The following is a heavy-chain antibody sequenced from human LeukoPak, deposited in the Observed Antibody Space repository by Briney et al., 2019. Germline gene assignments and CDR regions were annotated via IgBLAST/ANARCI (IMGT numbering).Heavy chain of an antibody. V-gene: IGHV3-23*01. Sequence: PGGSLRLSCAASGVTFSSFAMSWVRQAPGKGLEWVSAISGSGGSTYYADSVKGRFTISRDNSKNTLYLQMNSLRAEDTAVYYCANYRPGSSGYDSGYWGQGTLVTVSS. CDR1: GVTFSSFA. CDR2: ISGSGGST. J-gene: IGHJ4*02. D-gene: IGHD5-12*01. CDR3: ANYRPGSSGYDSGY.